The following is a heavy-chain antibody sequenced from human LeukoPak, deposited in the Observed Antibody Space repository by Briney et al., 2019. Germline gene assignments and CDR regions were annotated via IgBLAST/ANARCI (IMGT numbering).Heavy chain of an antibody. V-gene: IGHV1-2*02. CDR3: ARDFLTYYYGSGSSIPDY. J-gene: IGHJ4*02. CDR1: GGTFSSYA. D-gene: IGHD3-10*01. CDR2: INPNSGGT. Sequence: ASVKVSCKASGGTFSSYAISWVRQAPGQGLEWMGWINPNSGGTNYAQKFQGRVTMTRDTSISTAYMELSRLRSDDTAVYYCARDFLTYYYGSGSSIPDYWGQGTLVTVSS.